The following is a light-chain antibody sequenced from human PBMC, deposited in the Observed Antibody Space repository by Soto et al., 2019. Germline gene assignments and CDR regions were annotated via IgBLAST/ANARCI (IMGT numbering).Light chain of an antibody. J-gene: IGLJ1*01. CDR2: EVN. V-gene: IGLV2-11*01. CDR1: SSDIGSYKY. CDR3: CPHAGTYTYV. Sequence: QSALTQPRSVSGSPGQSVAISCTGTSSDIGSYKYVSWYQQYPGKAPKVMIYEVNKRPSGVPDRFSGSKSGNTASLTISGLQAEDEADYYCCPHAGTYTYVFGTGTKVTVL.